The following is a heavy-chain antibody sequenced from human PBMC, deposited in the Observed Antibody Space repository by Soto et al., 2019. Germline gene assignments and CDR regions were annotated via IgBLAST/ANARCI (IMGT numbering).Heavy chain of an antibody. J-gene: IGHJ6*02. D-gene: IGHD3-16*02. CDR1: GGSISSGGYY. CDR3: AREARPDYGYVWGSYRYYYYGMDV. CDR2: IYYSGST. Sequence: SETLSLTCTVSGGSISSGGYYWSWIRQHPGKGLEWIGYIYYSGSTYYNPSLKSRVTISVDTSKNQFSLKLSSVTAADTAVYYCAREARPDYGYVWGSYRYYYYGMDVWGQGTTVTVSS. V-gene: IGHV4-31*03.